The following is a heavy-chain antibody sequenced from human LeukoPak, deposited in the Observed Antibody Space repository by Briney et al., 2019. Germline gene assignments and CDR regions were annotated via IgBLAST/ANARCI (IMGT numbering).Heavy chain of an antibody. J-gene: IGHJ6*03. CDR2: IYYSGST. V-gene: IGHV4-31*03. Sequence: PSETLSLTCTVSGVSISSGGYYWSWIRQHPGKGLEGIGYIYYSGSTYYNPSLKSRVTISIDTPKNQFSLKLSYVTAADTAAYYCARVGRGSGYSRYYYYYYMDVWGKGTTVTVSS. CDR3: ARVGRGSGYSRYYYYYYMDV. D-gene: IGHD3-3*01. CDR1: GVSISSGGYY.